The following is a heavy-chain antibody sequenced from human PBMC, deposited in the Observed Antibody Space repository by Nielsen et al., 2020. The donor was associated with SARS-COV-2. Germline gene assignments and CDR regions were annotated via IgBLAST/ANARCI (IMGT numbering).Heavy chain of an antibody. D-gene: IGHD2-15*01. CDR2: IYSGGSST. Sequence: GESLKISCAASGFTFSSYAMSWVRQAPGKGLEWVSVIYSGGSSTYYADSVKGRFTISRDNSKNTLYLQMNSLRAEDTAVYYCAKDIEDSYTNYGMDVWGQGTTVTVSS. CDR1: GFTFSSYA. V-gene: IGHV3-23*03. CDR3: AKDIEDSYTNYGMDV. J-gene: IGHJ6*02.